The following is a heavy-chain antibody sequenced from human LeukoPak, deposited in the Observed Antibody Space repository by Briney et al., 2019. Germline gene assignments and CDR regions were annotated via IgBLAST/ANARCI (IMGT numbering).Heavy chain of an antibody. CDR2: IYTSGST. CDR3: ARGFRKYFDTSGYFFFDY. CDR1: GGSISSGSYY. D-gene: IGHD3-22*01. Sequence: SQTLSLTCTVSGGSISSGSYYWSWIRQPAGKGLEWIGRIYTSGSTNYNPSLKSRVTISVDTSMNQFSLKLSSVTAADTAMYYCARGFRKYFDTSGYFFFDYWGQGTQVTVSS. V-gene: IGHV4-61*02. J-gene: IGHJ4*01.